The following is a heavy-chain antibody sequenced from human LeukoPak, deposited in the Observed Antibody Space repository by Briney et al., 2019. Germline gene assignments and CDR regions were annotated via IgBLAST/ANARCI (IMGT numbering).Heavy chain of an antibody. J-gene: IGHJ4*02. Sequence: GGSLRLSCAASGFTFSNYGMHWVRQAPGKGLESVAVIWYDGSNEYYADSVKGRFTISKDNSKNTLYLQMNSLRAEDTAVYYCARYSSSWILWGQGTLVTVSS. D-gene: IGHD6-13*01. V-gene: IGHV3-33*01. CDR1: GFTFSNYG. CDR2: IWYDGSNE. CDR3: ARYSSSWIL.